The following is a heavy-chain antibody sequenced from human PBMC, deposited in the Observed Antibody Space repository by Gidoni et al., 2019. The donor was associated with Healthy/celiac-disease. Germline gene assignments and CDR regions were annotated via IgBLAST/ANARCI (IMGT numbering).Heavy chain of an antibody. CDR1: GGSISSSSYY. D-gene: IGHD7-27*01. J-gene: IGHJ4*02. CDR3: ARHDLRLTGAHDY. Sequence: QLQLQESGPGLVKPSETLSLTCTVSGGSISSSSYYWGWIRQPPGKGLEWIGSIYYSGSTYYNPSLKSRVTISVDTSKNQFSLKLSSVTAADTAVYYCARHDLRLTGAHDYWGQGTLVTVSS. V-gene: IGHV4-39*01. CDR2: IYYSGST.